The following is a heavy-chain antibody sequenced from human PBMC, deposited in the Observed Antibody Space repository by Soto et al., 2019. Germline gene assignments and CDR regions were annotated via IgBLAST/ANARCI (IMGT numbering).Heavy chain of an antibody. CDR2: IKQDGSEK. CDR3: ARDRGNWAHDAFDI. J-gene: IGHJ3*02. D-gene: IGHD7-27*01. Sequence: PGGSLRLSCAASGFTFSSYWMSRVRQAPGKGLEWVANIKQDGSEKYYVDSVKGRFTISRDNAKNSLYLQMNSLRAEDTAVYYCARDRGNWAHDAFDIWGQGTMVTVSS. CDR1: GFTFSSYW. V-gene: IGHV3-7*01.